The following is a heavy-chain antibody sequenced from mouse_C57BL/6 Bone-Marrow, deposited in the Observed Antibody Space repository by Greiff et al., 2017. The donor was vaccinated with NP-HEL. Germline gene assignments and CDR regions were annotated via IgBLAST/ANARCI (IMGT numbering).Heavy chain of an antibody. CDR1: GYTFTSYW. CDR2: IHPNSGST. V-gene: IGHV1-64*01. D-gene: IGHD2-2*01. CDR3: ASFYYGYDGYAMDY. Sequence: VQLQQPGAELVKPGASVKLSCKASGYTFTSYWMHWVKQRPGQGLEWIGMIHPNSGSTNYNEKFKSKATLTVDKSSSTAYMQLSSLTSEDSAVYYCASFYYGYDGYAMDYWGQGTSVTVSS. J-gene: IGHJ4*01.